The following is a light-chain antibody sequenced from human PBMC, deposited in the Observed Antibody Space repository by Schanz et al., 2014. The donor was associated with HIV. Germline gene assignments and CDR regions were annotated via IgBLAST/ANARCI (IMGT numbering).Light chain of an antibody. CDR2: EVT. V-gene: IGLV2-14*01. CDR3: SSFRSNTTWV. CDR1: SSDVGGYDF. J-gene: IGLJ3*02. Sequence: QSALTQPPSASGSPGQSVTITCTGTSSDVGGYDFVSWYQQHPGKAPKLMIYEVTKRPSGISNRFSGSKSGNTASLTIFGLQADDEADYYCSSFRSNTTWVFGGGTKLTVL.